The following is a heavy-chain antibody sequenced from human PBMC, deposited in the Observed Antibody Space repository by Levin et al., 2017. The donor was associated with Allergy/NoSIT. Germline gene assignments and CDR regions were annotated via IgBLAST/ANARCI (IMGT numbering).Heavy chain of an antibody. Sequence: SETLSLTCTVSGDSMSRSAHYWGWIRQSPGTGLEWIGTLSYSGSTFYNPSLKSRVSISADKSKSQFSLTLTSVRAADTSLYYCARQRGADGVDVWGQGTAVTVSS. CDR2: LSYSGST. J-gene: IGHJ6*02. CDR3: ARQRGADGVDV. D-gene: IGHD3-10*01. V-gene: IGHV4-39*01. CDR1: GDSMSRSAHY.